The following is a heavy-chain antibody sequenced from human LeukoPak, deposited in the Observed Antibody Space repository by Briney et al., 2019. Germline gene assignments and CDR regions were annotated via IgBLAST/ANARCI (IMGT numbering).Heavy chain of an antibody. CDR3: ARDLKSGYFDS. Sequence: HAGGSLRLSCAASGFIFSNYGMHWVRQAPGKGLEWVAVIYDDGSREHFADSVKGRCTISRDNSKNTVVLQMNSLRGEDTAVCYCARDLKSGYFDSWGQGTLVTVSS. V-gene: IGHV3-33*01. D-gene: IGHD3-3*01. CDR1: GFIFSNYG. CDR2: IYDDGSRE. J-gene: IGHJ4*02.